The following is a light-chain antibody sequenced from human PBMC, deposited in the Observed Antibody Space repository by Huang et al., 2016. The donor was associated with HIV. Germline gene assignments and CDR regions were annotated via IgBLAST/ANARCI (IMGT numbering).Light chain of an antibody. J-gene: IGKJ1*01. V-gene: IGKV1-17*03. CDR3: LQHKAFHLPT. CDR1: QDIFNY. Sequence: DIQMTQSPSVMSASVGDRVTITCRANQDIFNYLAWFQQKPGKVPKRLIYGVSSLQSGVPSRFRGSGSGTEFTLTISSLQPEDFATYCCLQHKAFHLPTFGQGTQVEV. CDR2: GVS.